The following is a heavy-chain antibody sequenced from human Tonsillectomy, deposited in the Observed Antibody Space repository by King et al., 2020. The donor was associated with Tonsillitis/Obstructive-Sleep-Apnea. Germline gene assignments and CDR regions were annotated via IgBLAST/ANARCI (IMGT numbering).Heavy chain of an antibody. CDR3: ARGGILSAGAPDF. D-gene: IGHD6-13*01. Sequence: QLVQSGVEVKKPGESLRITCKGSGYSFTSYWISWLRQMPGKGLEWMGRIDPSDSYTNYSPSFQGHVTIPADKSISTAYLQWSSLKASDTAMYYCARGGILSAGAPDFWGQGTLVTVSS. CDR2: IDPSDSYT. J-gene: IGHJ4*02. V-gene: IGHV5-10-1*01. CDR1: GYSFTSYW.